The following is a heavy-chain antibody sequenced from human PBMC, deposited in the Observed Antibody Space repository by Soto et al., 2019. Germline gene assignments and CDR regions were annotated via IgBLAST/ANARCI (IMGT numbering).Heavy chain of an antibody. CDR1: GFTFSDHY. CDR3: ARESLSGRAFDI. J-gene: IGHJ3*02. D-gene: IGHD3-16*02. CDR2: TRNKANSYTT. Sequence: PGGSLRLSCAASGFTFSDHYMDWVRQAPGKGLEWVGRTRNKANSYTTEYAASVKGRFTISRDDSKNSLYLQMNSLKTEDTAVYYCARESLSGRAFDIWGQGTMVTVSS. V-gene: IGHV3-72*01.